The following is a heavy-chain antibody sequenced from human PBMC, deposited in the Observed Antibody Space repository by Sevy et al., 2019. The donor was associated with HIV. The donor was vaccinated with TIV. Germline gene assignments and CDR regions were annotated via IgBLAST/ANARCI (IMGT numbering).Heavy chain of an antibody. Sequence: GGSLRLSCAASGFTFSSYWMSWVRQAPGKGLEWVANIKQDGSEKYYVDSVKGRLTISRDNAKNSLYLQMNSLRAEDTAVYYCARNGPEVVTATLYYYYGMDVWGQGTTVTVSS. CDR1: GFTFSSYW. D-gene: IGHD2-21*02. CDR3: ARNGPEVVTATLYYYYGMDV. J-gene: IGHJ6*02. V-gene: IGHV3-7*01. CDR2: IKQDGSEK.